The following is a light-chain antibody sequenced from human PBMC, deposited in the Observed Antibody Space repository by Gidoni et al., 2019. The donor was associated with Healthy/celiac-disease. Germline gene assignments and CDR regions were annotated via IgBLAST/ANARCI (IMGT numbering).Light chain of an antibody. CDR3: QQYNSSPVT. CDR1: QSISSW. V-gene: IGKV1-5*01. CDR2: DAS. J-gene: IGKJ4*01. Sequence: DIQMTQSPSTLSASVGDRVTITCRASQSISSWLAWYQQEPGKAPKLLIYDASSLESGVPSRFSGSGSGTEFTLTISSLQPDDFATYYCQQYNSSPVTFGGGTKVEIK.